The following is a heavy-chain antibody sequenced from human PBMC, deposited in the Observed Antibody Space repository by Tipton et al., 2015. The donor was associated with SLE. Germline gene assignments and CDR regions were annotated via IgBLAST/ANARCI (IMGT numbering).Heavy chain of an antibody. D-gene: IGHD3-16*01. CDR1: GFTFSSYS. V-gene: IGHV3-21*01. CDR3: ARAMGFDY. Sequence: SLRLSCAASGFTFSSYSMNWVRQAPGKGLEWVSSISSSSSYMYYADSVKGRFTISRDNAKNSLYLQMNSLRAEDTAVYYCARAMGFDYWGQGTLVTVSS. J-gene: IGHJ4*02. CDR2: ISSSSSYM.